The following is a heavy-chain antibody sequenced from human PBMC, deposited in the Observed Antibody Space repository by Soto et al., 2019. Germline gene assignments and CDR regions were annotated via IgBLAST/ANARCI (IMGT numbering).Heavy chain of an antibody. Sequence: VGSLILSCVXSGFTVSSKYMSWVRQAPGKGLEWVSVLWSAGNTYYADSVRGRFTISRDSSKNTLYLEMSSLRADDTAVYYCAREAPMDVWGQGTTVTAP. J-gene: IGHJ6*02. CDR1: GFTVSSKY. CDR3: AREAPMDV. V-gene: IGHV3-53*01. CDR2: LWSAGNT.